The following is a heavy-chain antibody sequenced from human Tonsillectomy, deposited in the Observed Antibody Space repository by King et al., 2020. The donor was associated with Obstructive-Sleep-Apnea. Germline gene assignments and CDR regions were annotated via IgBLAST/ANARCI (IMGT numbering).Heavy chain of an antibody. D-gene: IGHD1-26*01. Sequence: VQLQESGPGLVKPSQTLSLTCTVSGGSISSGDYYWSWIRQPPGKGLEWIGFIFYSGSTYYNPSLNSRVTISVDPSKNQFSLKLTSVTAADTAVYYGATAAKREWELLPFDYWGQGTLVTVSS. CDR3: ATAAKREWELLPFDY. CDR1: GGSISSGDYY. J-gene: IGHJ4*02. V-gene: IGHV4-30-4*01. CDR2: IFYSGST.